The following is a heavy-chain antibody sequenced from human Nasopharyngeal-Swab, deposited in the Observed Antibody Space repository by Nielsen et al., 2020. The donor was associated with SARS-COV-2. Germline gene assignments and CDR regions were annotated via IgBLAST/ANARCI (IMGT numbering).Heavy chain of an antibody. D-gene: IGHD5-24*01. CDR3: ARGGDGYSMDY. Sequence: GESLKISCAASGFTISRYWMLWVRHAPGKGLVWVSRLHSDGSGTTYADSVRGRFTISRDNAKNTLHLQMNSLRAEDTAVYYCARGGDGYSMDYWGQGTLVTVSS. CDR1: GFTISRYW. J-gene: IGHJ4*02. CDR2: LHSDGSGT. V-gene: IGHV3-74*01.